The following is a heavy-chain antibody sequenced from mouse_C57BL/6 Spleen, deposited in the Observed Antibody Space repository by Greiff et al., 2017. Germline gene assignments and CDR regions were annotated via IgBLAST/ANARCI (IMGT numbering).Heavy chain of an antibody. CDR2: IYPRDGST. V-gene: IGHV1-85*01. Sequence: VQLQQSGPELVKPGASVKLSCKASGYTFTSYDINWVKQRPGQGLEWIGWIYPRDGSTKDNEKFKGKATLTVDTSSSTAYMELHSLTSEDSAVYFCARSNYDPFFAYWGQGTLVTVSA. J-gene: IGHJ3*01. CDR1: GYTFTSYD. CDR3: ARSNYDPFFAY. D-gene: IGHD2-5*01.